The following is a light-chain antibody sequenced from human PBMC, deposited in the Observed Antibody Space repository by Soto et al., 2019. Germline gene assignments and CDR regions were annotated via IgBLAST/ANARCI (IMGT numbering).Light chain of an antibody. CDR1: QSVSSQ. CDR3: QQYGSSPRT. CDR2: DAS. Sequence: EIVMTQFPATLSVSPGEGATHSCRASQSVSSQLAWYQQKPGQAPRLLIHDASSRATGISDRFTGSGSGTDITLTITTLEPEDFAVYYCQQYGSSPRTFGLGTKVDIK. J-gene: IGKJ1*01. V-gene: IGKV3-20*01.